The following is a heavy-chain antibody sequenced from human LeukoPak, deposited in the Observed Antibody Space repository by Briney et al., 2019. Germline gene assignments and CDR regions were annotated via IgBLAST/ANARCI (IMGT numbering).Heavy chain of an antibody. CDR1: GYTLTELS. J-gene: IGHJ4*02. CDR3: ATAQVGAMHIDY. V-gene: IGHV1-24*01. Sequence: GASVKVSCKVSGYTLTELSMHWVRQAPGKGLEWMGGFDPEDGETIYAQKFQGRVTMTEDTSTDTAYMELSSLRSEDTAVCYCATAQVGAMHIDYWGQGTLVTVSS. D-gene: IGHD1-26*01. CDR2: FDPEDGET.